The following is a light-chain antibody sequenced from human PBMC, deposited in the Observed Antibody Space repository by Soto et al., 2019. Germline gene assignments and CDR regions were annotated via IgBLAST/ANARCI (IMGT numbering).Light chain of an antibody. V-gene: IGKV3-15*01. CDR1: QSVSSD. CDR2: GAS. Sequence: EIVMTQSPATVSVSPGERATLSCRASQSVSSDLAWYQQKPGQAPRLLIYGASTRATGVPVRFSGSGSGTEFTLTISSLQSEDFAVYYCQQYHNWPPGTFGQGTKVEIK. J-gene: IGKJ1*01. CDR3: QQYHNWPPGT.